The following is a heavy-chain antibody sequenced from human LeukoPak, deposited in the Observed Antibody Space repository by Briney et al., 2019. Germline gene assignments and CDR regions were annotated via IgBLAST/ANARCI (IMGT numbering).Heavy chain of an antibody. CDR1: GFTFSSYG. CDR2: ISYDGSNK. D-gene: IGHD7-27*01. Sequence: GRSLRLSCAASGFTFSSYGMHWVRQAPGKGLEWVAVISYDGSNKYYADSVKGRFTISRDNSKNTLYPQMNSLRAEDTAVYYCAKTGDDGVYFDYWGQGTLVTVSS. V-gene: IGHV3-30*18. CDR3: AKTGDDGVYFDY. J-gene: IGHJ4*02.